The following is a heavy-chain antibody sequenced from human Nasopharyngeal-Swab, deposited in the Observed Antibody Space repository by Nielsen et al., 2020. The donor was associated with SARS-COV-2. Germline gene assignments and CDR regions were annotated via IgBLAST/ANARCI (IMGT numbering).Heavy chain of an antibody. D-gene: IGHD3-10*01. J-gene: IGHJ6*03. CDR3: ARGYRFGELLLGDYYYYMDV. V-gene: IGHV3-33*01. Sequence: GESLKISCAASGFTFSSYGMHWVRQAPGKGLEWVAVIWYDGSNKYYADSVKGRFTISRDNSKNTLYLQMNSLRAEDTAVYYCARGYRFGELLLGDYYYYMDVWGKGTTVTVSS. CDR2: IWYDGSNK. CDR1: GFTFSSYG.